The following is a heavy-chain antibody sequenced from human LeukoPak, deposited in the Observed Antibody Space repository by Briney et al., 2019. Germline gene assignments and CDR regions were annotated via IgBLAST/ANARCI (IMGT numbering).Heavy chain of an antibody. Sequence: ASVKASCKASGGTFSSYAISWVRQAPGQGLEWMGRIIPIFGTANYAQKFQGRVTITTDESTSTAYMELSSLRSEDTAVYYCARGGYYGSGSLMVNWFDPWGQGTLVTVSS. V-gene: IGHV1-69*05. CDR1: GGTFSSYA. D-gene: IGHD3-10*01. CDR3: ARGGYYGSGSLMVNWFDP. J-gene: IGHJ5*02. CDR2: IIPIFGTA.